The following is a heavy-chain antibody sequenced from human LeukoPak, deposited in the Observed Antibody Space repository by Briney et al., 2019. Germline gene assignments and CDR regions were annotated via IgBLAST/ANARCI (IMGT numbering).Heavy chain of an antibody. CDR2: ISWDGGST. V-gene: IGHV3-43*01. J-gene: IGHJ4*02. CDR1: GFTFDDYT. CDR3: AKDMVRGVIRTVPDY. Sequence: PGGSLRLYCAASGFTFDDYTMHWVRQAPGKGLEWVSLISWDGGSTYYADSVKGRFTISRDNSKNSLYLQMNSLRTEDTALYYCAKDMVRGVIRTVPDYWGQGTLVTVSS. D-gene: IGHD3-10*01.